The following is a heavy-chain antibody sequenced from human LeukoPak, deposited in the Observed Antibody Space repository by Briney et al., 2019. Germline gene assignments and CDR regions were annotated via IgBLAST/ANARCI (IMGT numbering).Heavy chain of an antibody. CDR3: ARDRRHRGYQLPYFDY. D-gene: IGHD2-2*01. CDR1: GGSVTSGNYY. J-gene: IGHJ4*02. V-gene: IGHV4-61*01. CDR2: ISYSGST. Sequence: PSETLSLTCTVSGGSVTSGNYYWSWIRQPPGKGLEWIGYISYSGSTNYNPSLKSRVTISVDTSKNQFSLKLSSVTAADTAVYYCARDRRHRGYQLPYFDYWGQGTLVTVSS.